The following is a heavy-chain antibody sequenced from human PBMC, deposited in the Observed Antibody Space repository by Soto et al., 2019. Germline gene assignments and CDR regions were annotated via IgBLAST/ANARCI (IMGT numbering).Heavy chain of an antibody. D-gene: IGHD3-10*01. CDR2: IYYSGST. J-gene: IGHJ3*02. V-gene: IGHV4-39*01. CDR1: GGSISSSSYY. CDR3: ARTLLMVRGVRYFDI. Sequence: PSETLSLTCTVSGGSISSSSYYWGWIRQPPGKGLEWIGSIYYSGSTYYNPSLKSRVTISVDTSKNQFSLKLSSVTAADTAVYYCARTLLMVRGVRYFDIWGQGTMVTVSS.